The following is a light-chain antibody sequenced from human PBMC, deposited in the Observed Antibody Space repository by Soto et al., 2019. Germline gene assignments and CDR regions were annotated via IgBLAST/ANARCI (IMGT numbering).Light chain of an antibody. CDR1: QSVSSSY. CDR3: QQYGGSHLT. J-gene: IGKJ4*01. CDR2: GAS. V-gene: IGKV3-20*01. Sequence: EIVLTQSPGTLSLSPGERATLSCRASQSVSSSYLAWYQQKPGQAPRLLIYGASSRANGVQDRFSGSGSGTDFTLTISGLEPEDFAVYYCQQYGGSHLTFGGGTQVEIK.